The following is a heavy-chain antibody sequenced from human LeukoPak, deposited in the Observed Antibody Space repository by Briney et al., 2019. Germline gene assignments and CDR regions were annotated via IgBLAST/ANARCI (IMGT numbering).Heavy chain of an antibody. Sequence: PSETLSLTCTVSGGSFVSSYWSWIRHPPGKGLEWIGYIYYSGSPNYNPSLKSRVTISVDTSKNQFSLKLSSMTAADTAVYYCAREEAVAGIDYWGQGTLVTVSS. CDR1: GGSFVSSY. CDR2: IYYSGSP. CDR3: AREEAVAGIDY. V-gene: IGHV4-59*01. J-gene: IGHJ4*02. D-gene: IGHD6-19*01.